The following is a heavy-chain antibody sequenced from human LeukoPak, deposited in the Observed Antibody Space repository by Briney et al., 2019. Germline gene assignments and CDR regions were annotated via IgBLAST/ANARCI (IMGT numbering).Heavy chain of an antibody. Sequence: SETLSLTCAVYGGSFSGYYWSWIRQPPGKGLEWIGEINHSGSTNYNPSLKSRVTISVDTSKNQFSLKLSSVTAADTAVYYCARGYSSGWWYGWGQGTLVTVSS. CDR3: ARGYSSGWWYG. CDR1: GGSFSGYY. CDR2: INHSGST. V-gene: IGHV4-34*01. J-gene: IGHJ4*02. D-gene: IGHD6-19*01.